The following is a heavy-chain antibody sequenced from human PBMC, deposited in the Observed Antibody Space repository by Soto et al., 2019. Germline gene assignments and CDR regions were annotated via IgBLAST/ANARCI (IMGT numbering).Heavy chain of an antibody. J-gene: IGHJ4*02. CDR2: VKSKSDGETT. V-gene: IGHV3-15*01. D-gene: IGHD2-21*01. CDR3: STDRRIASSEY. CDR1: GFTFTNAW. Sequence: EVQLVESGGGLVKPGESLRLSCAASGFTFTNAWMGWVRRAPGKGLEWVGRVKSKSDGETTDYAAPVKGSVTISRDDSRNTLYRQMNSLNAEDTAVYYCSTDRRIASSEYWGQGTLVTVSS.